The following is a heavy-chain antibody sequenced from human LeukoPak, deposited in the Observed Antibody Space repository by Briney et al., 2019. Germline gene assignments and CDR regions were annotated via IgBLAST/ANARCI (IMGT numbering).Heavy chain of an antibody. CDR2: IRSKANNYAT. J-gene: IGHJ4*02. CDR3: TRDGVITGTTGGPR. D-gene: IGHD1-20*01. V-gene: IGHV3-73*01. Sequence: PGGSLRLSCAASGFNLSGSAVHWVRQASGKGLEWVGRIRSKANNYATAYAASVQGRFTISRDDSKNTAYLQMNSLKTEDTAVYYCTRDGVITGTTGGPRWGQGTLVTVSS. CDR1: GFNLSGSA.